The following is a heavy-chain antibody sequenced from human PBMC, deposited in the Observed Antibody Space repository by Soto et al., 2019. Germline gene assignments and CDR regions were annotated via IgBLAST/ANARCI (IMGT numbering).Heavy chain of an antibody. V-gene: IGHV3-53*04. D-gene: IGHD3-10*01. CDR3: ARALYYYGSGRFDP. CDR2: IYSGGST. J-gene: IGHJ5*02. Sequence: VQLVESGGGLVQPGGSLRLSCAASGFTVSSNYMSWVRQAPGKGLEWVSVIYSGGSTYYADSVKGRFTISRHNSKNTLYLQMNSLRAEDTAVYYCARALYYYGSGRFDPWGQGTLVTVSS. CDR1: GFTVSSNY.